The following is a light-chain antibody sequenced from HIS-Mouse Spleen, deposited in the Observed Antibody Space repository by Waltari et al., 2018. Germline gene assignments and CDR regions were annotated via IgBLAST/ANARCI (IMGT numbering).Light chain of an antibody. CDR3: CSYAGSSTWV. Sequence: QSALTQPASVSGSPGQSITISCTGTSSDVGSYNLFSWYQQHPGKAPKLMIYEGSNVPSGVSHRFSGSQSGNTASLTISGLQAEDEADYYCCSYAGSSTWVFGGGTKLTVL. CDR1: SSDVGSYNL. J-gene: IGLJ3*02. CDR2: EGS. V-gene: IGLV2-23*01.